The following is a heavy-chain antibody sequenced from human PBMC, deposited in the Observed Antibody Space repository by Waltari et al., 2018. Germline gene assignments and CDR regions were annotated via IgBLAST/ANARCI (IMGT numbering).Heavy chain of an antibody. CDR3: VKGGWGFGAFYEQH. CDR2: IGWNSGAI. V-gene: IGHV3-9*01. J-gene: IGHJ4*02. CDR1: GFTFDDYA. Sequence: EVQLVASGGGLVQPGRSLRVSCVGSGFTFDDYAMYWVRQRPGKGREWVSGIGWNSGAIGYADSVSGRVSTYRDNSKKSLYLQMGRLRPEDTALYYCVKGGWGFGAFYEQHWGQGIQVTVSS. D-gene: IGHD3-10*01.